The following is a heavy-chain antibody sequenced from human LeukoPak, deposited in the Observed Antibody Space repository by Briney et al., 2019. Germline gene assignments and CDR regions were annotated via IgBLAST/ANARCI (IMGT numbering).Heavy chain of an antibody. CDR2: FSLTGDRT. D-gene: IGHD1-14*01. CDR3: AKDLATNRFTAYDY. Sequence: GGSLRLSCAASGFTVSSFAMSWVRQAPGKGLEWVSGFSLTGDRTYYTDSVKGRFTISRDNSKNTLFLQMNRLRADDTAIYCCAKDLATNRFTAYDYWGQGTLVTVSS. J-gene: IGHJ4*02. CDR1: GFTVSSFA. V-gene: IGHV3-23*01.